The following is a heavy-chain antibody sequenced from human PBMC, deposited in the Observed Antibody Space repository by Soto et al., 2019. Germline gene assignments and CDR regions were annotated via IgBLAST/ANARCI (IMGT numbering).Heavy chain of an antibody. CDR2: ISAYNGNT. CDR1: GYTFTSYG. CDR3: ARDLAVAGTGY. Sequence: XSVKVSFKASGYTFTSYGISLVRQAPGQGLEWMGWISAYNGNTNYAQRLQGRVTMTTDTSTSTAYMELRSLRSDDTAVYYCARDLAVAGTGYWGQGTLVTVSS. V-gene: IGHV1-18*01. D-gene: IGHD6-19*01. J-gene: IGHJ4*02.